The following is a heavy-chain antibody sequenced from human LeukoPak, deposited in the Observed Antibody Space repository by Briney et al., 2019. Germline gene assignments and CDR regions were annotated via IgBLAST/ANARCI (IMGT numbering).Heavy chain of an antibody. CDR3: ARTPPAVAGHFDY. CDR2: IYYSGST. D-gene: IGHD6-19*01. V-gene: IGHV4-39*01. CDR1: GGPISSSSYY. Sequence: PSETLSLTCTVSGGPISSSSYYWGWIRQPPGRGLEWIGRIYYSGSTYYNPSLKSRVTISVDTSKNQFSLKLSSVTAADTAVYYCARTPPAVAGHFDYWGQGTLVTVSS. J-gene: IGHJ4*02.